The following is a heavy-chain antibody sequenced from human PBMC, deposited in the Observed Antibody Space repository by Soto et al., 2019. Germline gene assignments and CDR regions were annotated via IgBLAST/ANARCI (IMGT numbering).Heavy chain of an antibody. V-gene: IGHV3-23*01. CDR1: GFTFSSYA. D-gene: IGHD2-15*01. Sequence: EVQLLESGGGLVQPGGSLRLSCAASGFTFSSYAMSWVRQAPGKGLEWVSAISGSGGSTYYADSVKGRFTISSDNSKKTQYLQMKIRSAEDTDVYYCARPWVAEHCSGGGCGKNRLLQCWFDPWGQGTLVTVSS. CDR3: ARPWVAEHCSGGGCGKNRLLQCWFDP. CDR2: ISGSGGST. J-gene: IGHJ5*02.